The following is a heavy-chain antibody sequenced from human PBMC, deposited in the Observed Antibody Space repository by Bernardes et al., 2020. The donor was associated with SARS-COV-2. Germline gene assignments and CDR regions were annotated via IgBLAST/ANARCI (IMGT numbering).Heavy chain of an antibody. CDR1: GFTFSNYG. CDR2: ISGTSSTI. CDR3: ARGDGYTYGYYTDY. J-gene: IGHJ4*02. Sequence: GGSLRLSCAASGFTFSNYGVNWVRQAPGKGLEWVSYISGTSSTIYYADSVKGRFTISRDNAKNSLYLQMNSLRAEDTAVYYCARGDGYTYGYYTDYWGQGTLVTVSS. V-gene: IGHV3-48*01. D-gene: IGHD5-18*01.